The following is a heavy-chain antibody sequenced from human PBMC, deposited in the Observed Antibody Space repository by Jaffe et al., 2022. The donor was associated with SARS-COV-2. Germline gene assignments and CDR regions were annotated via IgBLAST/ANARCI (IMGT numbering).Heavy chain of an antibody. D-gene: IGHD3-10*01. Sequence: QVQLQESGPGLVKPSQTLSLTCTVSGGSISSGSYYWSWIRQPAGKGLEWIGRIYTSGSTNYNPSLKSRVTISVDTSKNQFSLKLSSVTAADTAVYYCASWFRRDGAFDIWGQGTMVTVSS. CDR2: IYTSGST. J-gene: IGHJ3*02. CDR3: ASWFRRDGAFDI. V-gene: IGHV4-61*02. CDR1: GGSISSGSYY.